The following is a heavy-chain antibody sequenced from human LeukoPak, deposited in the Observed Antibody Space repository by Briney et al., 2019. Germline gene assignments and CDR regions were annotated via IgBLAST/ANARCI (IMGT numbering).Heavy chain of an antibody. Sequence: GGSLRLSCVASGFTVSNYYMSWVRQAPGKGLEWVANIKEDGSEKNYADSVQGRFSISRDNAENSLYLQMNSLRVEDTAVYYCAREYWYFDLWGRGTLVTVSS. CDR3: AREYWYFDL. CDR1: GFTVSNYY. J-gene: IGHJ2*01. V-gene: IGHV3-7*01. CDR2: IKEDGSEK.